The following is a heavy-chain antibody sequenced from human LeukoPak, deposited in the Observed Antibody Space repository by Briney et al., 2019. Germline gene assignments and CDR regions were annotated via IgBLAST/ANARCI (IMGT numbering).Heavy chain of an antibody. D-gene: IGHD2/OR15-2a*01. Sequence: PGGSLRLSCAASGFTFSSYGMHWVRQAPGKGLEWVAFIRHDGSNKYYADSVKGRFTISRDNSKNTLYLQMNSLRAEDTAVYYCAKWPERFKTQNRNFDYWGQGTLVTVSS. CDR3: AKWPERFKTQNRNFDY. J-gene: IGHJ4*02. CDR1: GFTFSSYG. V-gene: IGHV3-30*02. CDR2: IRHDGSNK.